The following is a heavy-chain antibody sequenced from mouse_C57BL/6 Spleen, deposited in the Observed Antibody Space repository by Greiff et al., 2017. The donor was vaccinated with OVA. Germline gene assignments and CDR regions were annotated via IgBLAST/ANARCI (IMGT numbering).Heavy chain of an antibody. CDR1: GFTFSDYY. CDR3: ARWLLRPYWYFDV. Sequence: EVHLVESEGGLVQPGSSMKLSCTASGFTFSDYYMAWVRQVPEKGLEWVANINYDGSSTYYLDSLKSRFIISRDNAKNILYLQMSSLKSEDTATYYCARWLLRPYWYFDVWGTGTTVTVSS. D-gene: IGHD2-3*01. CDR2: INYDGSST. V-gene: IGHV5-16*01. J-gene: IGHJ1*03.